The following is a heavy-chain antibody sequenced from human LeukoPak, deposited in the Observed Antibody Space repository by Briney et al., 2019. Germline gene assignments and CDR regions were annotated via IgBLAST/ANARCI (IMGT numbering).Heavy chain of an antibody. CDR1: GYSFTTYW. J-gene: IGHJ4*02. CDR2: LNPGDADT. CDR3: ARDRGPTYGDYVQYFDY. V-gene: IGHV5-51*01. Sequence: GESLKISCKASGYSFTTYWIAWVGRLPGKGLKWLGILNPGDADTRYSPSFQGQVTISADNSISTAYLQCSSLKASDTAMYYCARDRGPTYGDYVQYFDYWGQGTLVTVSS. D-gene: IGHD4-17*01.